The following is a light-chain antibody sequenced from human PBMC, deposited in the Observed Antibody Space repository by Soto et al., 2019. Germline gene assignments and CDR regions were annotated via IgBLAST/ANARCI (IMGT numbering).Light chain of an antibody. CDR1: QDIDNY. J-gene: IGKJ1*01. V-gene: IGKV1-16*01. CDR2: AAS. Sequence: DIQMTQSPSSLSASVGDRVTIICQASQDIDNYVNWYQQKPGKAPKLLIYAASTLQSGVPSRFRGSGSGTEFALTISSLQPDDFATYYCQQYNSYSFGQGTKVDI. CDR3: QQYNSYS.